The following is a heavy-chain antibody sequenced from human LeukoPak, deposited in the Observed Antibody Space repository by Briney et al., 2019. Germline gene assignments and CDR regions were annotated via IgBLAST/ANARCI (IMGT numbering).Heavy chain of an antibody. Sequence: GGSLRLSCGASGFTFSKYAMSWVRQAPGKGLEWVSGVSGSGGVTYYADSVKGRFTISRDNSKNTLYLQMNSLRAEDTAVYYCAKEATVTTTGMDVWGQGTTVTVSS. CDR3: AKEATVTTTGMDV. V-gene: IGHV3-23*01. D-gene: IGHD4-17*01. CDR1: GFTFSKYA. CDR2: VSGSGGVT. J-gene: IGHJ6*02.